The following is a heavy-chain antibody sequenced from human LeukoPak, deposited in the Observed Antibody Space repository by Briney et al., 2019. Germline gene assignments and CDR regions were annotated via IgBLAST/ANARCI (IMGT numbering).Heavy chain of an antibody. J-gene: IGHJ4*02. Sequence: PSETLSLTCAVYGGSFSGYYWSWIRQPPGKGLEWIGEINHSGSTNYNPSLKSRVTISVDTSKSQFSLKLSSVTAADTAVYYCARRVLRYFDWLSTYLDYWGQGTLVTVSS. CDR3: ARRVLRYFDWLSTYLDY. CDR1: GGSFSGYY. D-gene: IGHD3-9*01. V-gene: IGHV4-34*01. CDR2: INHSGST.